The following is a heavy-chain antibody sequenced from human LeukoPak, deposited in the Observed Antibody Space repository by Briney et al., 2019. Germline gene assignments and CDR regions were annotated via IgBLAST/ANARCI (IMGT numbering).Heavy chain of an antibody. J-gene: IGHJ5*02. CDR2: INAGNGNT. CDR3: ARGFGFGELGNWFDP. D-gene: IGHD3-10*01. CDR1: GYTFTSYA. Sequence: ASVKVSCKASGYTFTSYAMHWVRQAPGQRLEWMGWINAGNGNTKYSQKFQGRVTITRDTSASTAYMELSSLRSEDTAVYYCARGFGFGELGNWFDPWGQGTLVTVSS. V-gene: IGHV1-3*01.